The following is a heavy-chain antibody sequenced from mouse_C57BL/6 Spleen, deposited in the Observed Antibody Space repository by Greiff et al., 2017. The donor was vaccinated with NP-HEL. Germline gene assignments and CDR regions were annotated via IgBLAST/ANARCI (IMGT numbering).Heavy chain of an antibody. CDR3: ARDTTGYAMDY. CDR2: IDPSDSYT. V-gene: IGHV1-50*01. J-gene: IGHJ4*01. D-gene: IGHD1-1*01. Sequence: QVQLQQPGAELVKPGASVKLSCKASGYTFTSYWMQWVNQRPGQGLEWIGEIDPSDSYTNYNQKFKGKATLTVDTSSSTAYMQLSSLTSEDSAVYYCARDTTGYAMDYWGQGTSVTVSS. CDR1: GYTFTSYW.